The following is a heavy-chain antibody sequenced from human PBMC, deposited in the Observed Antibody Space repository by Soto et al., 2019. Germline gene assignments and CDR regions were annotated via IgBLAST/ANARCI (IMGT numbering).Heavy chain of an antibody. CDR1: GDSVSSTSAA. Sequence: PSQTLSLTCAISGDSVSSTSAAWGGSIHSPSRGLEWLGRTYYRSKWYSDYAVSVKSRITINPDTSKNQYSLQLNSVTPEDTAVYYCARGSYYSGWVWGQGTLVTVSS. D-gene: IGHD6-19*01. CDR2: TYYRSKWYS. V-gene: IGHV6-1*01. J-gene: IGHJ4*02. CDR3: ARGSYYSGWV.